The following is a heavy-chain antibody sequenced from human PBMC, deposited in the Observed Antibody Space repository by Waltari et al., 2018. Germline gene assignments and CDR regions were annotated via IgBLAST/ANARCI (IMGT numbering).Heavy chain of an antibody. Sequence: EVQLVESGGGLVQPGGSLRLSCAASGFTFSSYAMSWVRQAPGKGLEWVSAISGSGGSTYYADSVKGRFTNSRDNSKNTLYLKMNSLRAEDTAVYYCAKDRKKVAADIVVVVATNWFDPWGQGTLVTVSS. CDR3: AKDRKKVAADIVVVVATNWFDP. V-gene: IGHV3-23*04. D-gene: IGHD2-15*01. CDR2: ISGSGGST. J-gene: IGHJ5*02. CDR1: GFTFSSYA.